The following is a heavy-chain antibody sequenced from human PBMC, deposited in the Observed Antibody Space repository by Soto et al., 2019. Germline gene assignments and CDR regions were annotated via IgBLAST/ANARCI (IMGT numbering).Heavy chain of an antibody. D-gene: IGHD6-19*01. Sequence: SETLSLTCTVSGGSVSNGMYYWSWIRQPPGKGLEWIGYIFHSGSTNYNPSLKSRVTISVDTSKNQFSLKMSSVTAADTAVYYCARVGSSGWSPDYWGRGTLVTVSS. CDR2: IFHSGST. CDR1: GGSVSNGMYY. J-gene: IGHJ4*02. CDR3: ARVGSSGWSPDY. V-gene: IGHV4-61*01.